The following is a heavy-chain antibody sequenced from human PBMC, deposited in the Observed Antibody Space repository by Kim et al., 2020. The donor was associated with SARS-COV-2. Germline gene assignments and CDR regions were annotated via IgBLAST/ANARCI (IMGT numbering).Heavy chain of an antibody. V-gene: IGHV3-23*01. Sequence: SVKRLFTISRDNAKNTLYLHMNSLRAEDTAVYYCAKGEYCSGGSCYYFDYWGQGTLVTVSS. J-gene: IGHJ4*02. D-gene: IGHD2-15*01. CDR3: AKGEYCSGGSCYYFDY.